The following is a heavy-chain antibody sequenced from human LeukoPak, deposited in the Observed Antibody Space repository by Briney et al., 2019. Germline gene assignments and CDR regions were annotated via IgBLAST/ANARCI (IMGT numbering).Heavy chain of an antibody. CDR2: INAGNGNT. V-gene: IGHV1-3*01. CDR3: ARDGSGSYFYYYGMDV. D-gene: IGHD1-26*01. J-gene: IGHJ6*02. CDR1: GYTFTSYA. Sequence: ASVRVSCKASGYTFTSYAMHWVRQAPGQRLEWMGWINAGNGNTKYSQKFQGRVTITRDTSASTAYMELSSLRSEDTAVYYCARDGSGSYFYYYGMDVWGQGTTATVSS.